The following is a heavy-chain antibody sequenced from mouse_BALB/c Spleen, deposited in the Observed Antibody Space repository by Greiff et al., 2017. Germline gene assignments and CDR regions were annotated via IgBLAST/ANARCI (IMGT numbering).Heavy chain of an antibody. V-gene: IGHV5-17*02. CDR1: GFTFSSFG. D-gene: IGHD1-1*01. Sequence: EVKLVESGGGLVQPGGSRKLSCAASGFTFSSFGMHWVRQAPEKGLEWVAYISSGSSTIYYADTVKGRFTISRDNPKNTLFLQMTSLRSEDTAMYYCARNYGSFTWFAYWGQGTLVTVSA. CDR3: ARNYGSFTWFAY. CDR2: ISSGSSTI. J-gene: IGHJ3*01.